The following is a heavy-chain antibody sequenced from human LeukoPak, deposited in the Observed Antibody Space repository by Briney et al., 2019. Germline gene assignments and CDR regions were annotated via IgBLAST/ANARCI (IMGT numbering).Heavy chain of an antibody. CDR3: ARAPSQPYWFDP. CDR1: VYTFTSYY. J-gene: IGHJ5*02. Sequence: ASVKVSCKASVYTFTSYYMHWVRQAPGQGLEWMGIINPSGGSTSYAQKFQGRVTMTRDTSTSTVYMELSSLRSGDTAVYYCARAPSQPYWFDPWGQGTLVTVSS. CDR2: INPSGGST. V-gene: IGHV1-46*01.